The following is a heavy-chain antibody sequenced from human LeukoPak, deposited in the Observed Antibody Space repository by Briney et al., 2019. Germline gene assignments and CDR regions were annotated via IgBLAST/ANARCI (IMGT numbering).Heavy chain of an antibody. Sequence: ASVKVSCKASGYTFTNYYISWVRQAPGQGLEWMGWISAYNGNTNYAQNLQGRVTLTTDTSTSTAYMELRSLRSDDTAVYYCARAHLGELSDYWGQGTLVTVSS. CDR2: ISAYNGNT. J-gene: IGHJ4*02. CDR1: GYTFTNYY. V-gene: IGHV1-18*01. D-gene: IGHD3-16*02. CDR3: ARAHLGELSDY.